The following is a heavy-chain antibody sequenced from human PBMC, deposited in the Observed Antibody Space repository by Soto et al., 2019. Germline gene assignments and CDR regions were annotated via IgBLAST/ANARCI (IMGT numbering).Heavy chain of an antibody. Sequence: QVQVVQSGDEVKKPGASVKVSCKASGYTFTNYGFSWVRQAPGQGLEWMGWISGYNGNTKYAEKFQGRVTMTTDTSTSTAHMELRSLRSDDTAVYYCAREGQAPYYYYGMVVWGQGTAVTVSS. CDR2: ISGYNGNT. V-gene: IGHV1-18*01. J-gene: IGHJ6*02. CDR3: AREGQAPYYYYGMVV. CDR1: GYTFTNYG.